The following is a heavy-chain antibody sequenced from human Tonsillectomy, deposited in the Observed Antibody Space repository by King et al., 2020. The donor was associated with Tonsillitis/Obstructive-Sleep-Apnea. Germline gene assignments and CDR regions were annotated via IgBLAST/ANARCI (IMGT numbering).Heavy chain of an antibody. Sequence: TLQESGPTLVKPTQTLTLTCTFSGFSLYTSGVGVAWIRQPPGKALEWLALIYWDDDKRYSPSLKSRLTITKDPSKNHVVLTMTNMDPVDTATYYCARRRYSGTYYDHYSHIDVWGRGTAVTVPS. CDR1: GFSLYTSGVG. V-gene: IGHV2-5*02. CDR2: IYWDDDK. D-gene: IGHD1-26*01. J-gene: IGHJ6*03. CDR3: ARRRYSGTYYDHYSHIDV.